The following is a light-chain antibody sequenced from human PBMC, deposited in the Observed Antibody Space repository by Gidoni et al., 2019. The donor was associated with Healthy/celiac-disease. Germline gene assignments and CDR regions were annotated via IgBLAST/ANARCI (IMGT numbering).Light chain of an antibody. CDR1: QSISSW. CDR2: KAS. CDR3: QQYNSYTWT. V-gene: IGKV1-5*03. Sequence: DIQMTQSPSTLSASVGDRVTSTCRASQSISSWLAWYQQKPGKAPKLLIYKASSLESGVPSRCSGSGSGTEFTLTISSLQPDDFATYYCQQYNSYTWTFGQGTKVEIK. J-gene: IGKJ1*01.